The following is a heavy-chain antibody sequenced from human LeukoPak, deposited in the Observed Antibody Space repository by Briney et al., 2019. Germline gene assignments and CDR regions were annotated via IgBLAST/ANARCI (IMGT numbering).Heavy chain of an antibody. V-gene: IGHV4-59*12. J-gene: IGHJ4*02. CDR1: GGSISSYY. CDR3: TREGSLGS. D-gene: IGHD2-15*01. CDR2: IYYSGST. Sequence: SETLSLTCTVSGGSISSYYWSWIRQPPGKGLEWIGYIYYSGSTNYNPSLKSRVTISADTSKNQFSLKLTSVTAADTAVYYCTREGSLGSWGQGTLVTVSS.